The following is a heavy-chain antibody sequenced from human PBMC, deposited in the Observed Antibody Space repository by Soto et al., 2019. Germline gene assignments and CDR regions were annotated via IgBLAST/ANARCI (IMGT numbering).Heavy chain of an antibody. CDR1: GYSFTSYW. CDR3: ARDGYFDL. V-gene: IGHV5-51*03. Sequence: EVQLVQSGAEVKKPGESLKISCKASGYSFTSYWIAWVRQMPGKGLEWMGIIYPGDSNIRYSPSFQGQVTISADKSSSTASLPGSSLEASGHGKYYCARDGYFDLWGRGTLVTVSS. J-gene: IGHJ2*01. CDR2: IYPGDSNI.